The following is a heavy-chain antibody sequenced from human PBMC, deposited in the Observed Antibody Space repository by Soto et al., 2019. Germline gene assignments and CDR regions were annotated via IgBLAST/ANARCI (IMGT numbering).Heavy chain of an antibody. D-gene: IGHD3-22*01. CDR3: ARVVGYYDSSGYYSEYFDY. J-gene: IGHJ4*02. CDR2: IYSGGST. Sequence: PGGSLRLSCAASGFTVSSNYMSWVRQAPGKGLEWVSVIYSGGSTYYADSVKGRFTISRDNSKNTLYLQMNSLRAEDTAVYYCARVVGYYDSSGYYSEYFDYWGQGTLVTVSS. V-gene: IGHV3-53*01. CDR1: GFTVSSNY.